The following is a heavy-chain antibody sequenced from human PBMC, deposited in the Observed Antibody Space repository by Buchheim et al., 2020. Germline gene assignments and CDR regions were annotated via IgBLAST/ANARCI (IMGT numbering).Heavy chain of an antibody. J-gene: IGHJ6*02. Sequence: QLQLQESGPGLVKPSETLSLTCTVSGGSISSSSYYWGWIRQPPGKGLEWIGSIYYSGSTYYNPSLKSRLTISVDTSKNQFSLKLSSVTAADTAVYYCARDGDYYGSGRPSYYYYGMDVWGQGTT. CDR3: ARDGDYYGSGRPSYYYYGMDV. V-gene: IGHV4-39*07. D-gene: IGHD3-10*01. CDR2: IYYSGST. CDR1: GGSISSSSYY.